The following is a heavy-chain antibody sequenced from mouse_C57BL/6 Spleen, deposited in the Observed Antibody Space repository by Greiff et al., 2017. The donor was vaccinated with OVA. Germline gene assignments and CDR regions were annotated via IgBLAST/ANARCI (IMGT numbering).Heavy chain of an antibody. CDR2: IDPEDGDT. J-gene: IGHJ4*01. Sequence: EVQLVESGAELVRPGASVKLSCTASGFNIKDYYMHWVKQRPEQGLAWIGRIDPEDGDTEYAPKFQGKATMTADTSSNTAYLQLSSLTSEDTAVYYCTTCYYGSSYDYAMDYWGQGTSVTVSS. D-gene: IGHD1-1*01. CDR3: TTCYYGSSYDYAMDY. CDR1: GFNIKDYY. V-gene: IGHV14-1*01.